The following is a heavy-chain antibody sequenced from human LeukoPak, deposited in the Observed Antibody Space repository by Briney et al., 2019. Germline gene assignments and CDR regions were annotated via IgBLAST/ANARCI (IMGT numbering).Heavy chain of an antibody. V-gene: IGHV3-7*03. Sequence: GGSLGLSCQASGFPFGSFWMSWVGKAPGRGREWVPNLKQDGGEKYYVDSVKGRFTISRDNAKNSLYLQMNSLRAEDTAVYYCASRPQGYYDSSGYYYRYWYFDLWGRGTLVTVSS. J-gene: IGHJ2*01. CDR2: LKQDGGEK. CDR1: GFPFGSFW. D-gene: IGHD3-22*01. CDR3: ASRPQGYYDSSGYYYRYWYFDL.